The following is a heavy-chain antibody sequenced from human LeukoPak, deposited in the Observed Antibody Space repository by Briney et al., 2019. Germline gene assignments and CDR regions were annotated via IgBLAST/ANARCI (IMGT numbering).Heavy chain of an antibody. V-gene: IGHV3-30*03. Sequence: HPGRSLRLSCAASGFTFSSYGMHWVRQAPGKGLEWVAVISYDGSNKYYADSVKGRFTISRDNSKNTLYLQMNSLRAEDTAVYYCARATGSYSTAYFDYWGQGTLVTVSS. D-gene: IGHD3-10*01. CDR1: GFTFSSYG. CDR2: ISYDGSNK. J-gene: IGHJ4*02. CDR3: ARATGSYSTAYFDY.